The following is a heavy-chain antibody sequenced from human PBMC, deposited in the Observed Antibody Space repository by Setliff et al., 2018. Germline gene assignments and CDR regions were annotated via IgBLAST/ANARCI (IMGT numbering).Heavy chain of an antibody. J-gene: IGHJ3*02. Sequence: SETLSLTCAVSGGSISSSNWWSWVRQPTGKGLEWIGEIYHSGSTNYNPSLKSRVTISVDKSKNQFSLKLSPVTAADTAVYYCARDKRNGATGAFDIWGQGTMVTVSS. CDR3: ARDKRNGATGAFDI. V-gene: IGHV4-4*02. CDR2: IYHSGST. D-gene: IGHD1-1*01. CDR1: GGSISSSNW.